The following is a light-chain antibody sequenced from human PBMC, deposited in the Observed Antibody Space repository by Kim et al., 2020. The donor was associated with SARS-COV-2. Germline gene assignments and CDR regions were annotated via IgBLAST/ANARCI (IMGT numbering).Light chain of an antibody. CDR1: SSDVGGYNY. CDR2: DVS. CDR3: SSYTSTNSWV. J-gene: IGLJ3*02. V-gene: IGLV2-14*01. Sequence: QSALTQSASVSGSPGQSIAISCTGTSSDVGGYNYVSWHQQHPGKVPKLMIYDVSKRPSGVSNRFSGSKSGNTASLTISGLQAEDEADYYCSSYTSTNSWVFGGGTKL.